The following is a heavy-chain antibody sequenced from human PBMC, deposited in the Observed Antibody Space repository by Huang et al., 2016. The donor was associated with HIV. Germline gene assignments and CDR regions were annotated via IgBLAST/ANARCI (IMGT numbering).Heavy chain of an antibody. CDR2: IIPSFGTA. J-gene: IGHJ4*02. CDR1: GGTFSSYA. D-gene: IGHD3-22*01. Sequence: QVQLVQSGAEVKKPGSSVKVSCKASGGTFSSYAISGVRRAPGQGLGWMVGIIPSFGTANYAQKFQGRVTITADESTSTAYMELSSLRSEDTAVYYCARARGYYDSSVSYYFDYWGQGTLVTVSS. V-gene: IGHV1-69*13. CDR3: ARARGYYDSSVSYYFDY.